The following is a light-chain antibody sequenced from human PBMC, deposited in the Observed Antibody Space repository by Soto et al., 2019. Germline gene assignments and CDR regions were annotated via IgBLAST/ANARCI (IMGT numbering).Light chain of an antibody. CDR2: AAS. Sequence: DIQMTQSPSSLSASVGDRVTITCRASQSINTYLNWYHQKPGKAPKLLVYAASSLQTGVPSRLSGRGSGTDFTFTISSLQPEDFATYYCQQTYSSPWTFGQRTKVEIK. CDR3: QQTYSSPWT. V-gene: IGKV1-39*01. J-gene: IGKJ1*01. CDR1: QSINTY.